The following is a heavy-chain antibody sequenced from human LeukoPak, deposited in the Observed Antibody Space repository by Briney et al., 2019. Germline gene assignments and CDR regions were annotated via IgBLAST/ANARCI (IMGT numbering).Heavy chain of an antibody. CDR1: GFTFSSYS. J-gene: IGHJ4*02. D-gene: IGHD6-13*01. V-gene: IGHV3-21*01. Sequence: PGGSLRLSCAASGFTFSSYSMNWVRQAPGKGLEWVSSISSSSSYIYYADSVKGRFTISRDNAKNSLYLQMNSLRAEDTAVYYCASTIAGVGPTELYPDYWGQGTLVTVSS. CDR3: ASTIAGVGPTELYPDY. CDR2: ISSSSSYI.